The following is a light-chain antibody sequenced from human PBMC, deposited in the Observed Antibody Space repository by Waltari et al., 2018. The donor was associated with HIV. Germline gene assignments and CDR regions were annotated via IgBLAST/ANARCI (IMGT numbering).Light chain of an antibody. CDR3: MQALQSPT. V-gene: IGKV2-28*01. CDR1: QSLLHSNGFHY. CDR2: LGS. J-gene: IGKJ4*01. Sequence: EIMMTKYPLSLSVTTEEAASISCGSSQSLLHSNGFHYLDWYLQKPGQSPQLLIYLGSNRASGVPDRFSGSGSGTDFTLKISRVEAEDVGVYYCMQALQSPTFGGGTKVEI.